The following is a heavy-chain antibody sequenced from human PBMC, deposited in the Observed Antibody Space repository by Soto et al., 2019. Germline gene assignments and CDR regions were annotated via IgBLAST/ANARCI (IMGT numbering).Heavy chain of an antibody. V-gene: IGHV3-53*01. CDR1: GFTVSSNY. J-gene: IGHJ4*02. CDR3: ARHITMDPLLVY. D-gene: IGHD3-10*01. CDR2: IYSGGST. Sequence: EVQLVESGGGLIQPGGSLRLSCAASGFTVSSNYMSWVRQAPGKGLEWVSVIYSGGSTYYADSVKGRFTISRDNSKNTLYLQMNGLRAEDTAVYYCARHITMDPLLVYWGQGTLVTVSS.